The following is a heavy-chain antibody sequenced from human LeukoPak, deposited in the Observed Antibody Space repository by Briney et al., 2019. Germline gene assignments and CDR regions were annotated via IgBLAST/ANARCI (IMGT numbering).Heavy chain of an antibody. CDR3: ARDSRIAAAGTFDY. Sequence: PGGSLRLSCAVSGFTVSSNYMSWVRQAPGKGLEWVSVIYSGGSTYYADSVKGRFTISRDNSKNTLYLQMNSLRAEDTAVYYCARDSRIAAAGTFDYWGQGTLVTVSS. CDR1: GFTVSSNY. CDR2: IYSGGST. V-gene: IGHV3-53*01. J-gene: IGHJ4*02. D-gene: IGHD6-13*01.